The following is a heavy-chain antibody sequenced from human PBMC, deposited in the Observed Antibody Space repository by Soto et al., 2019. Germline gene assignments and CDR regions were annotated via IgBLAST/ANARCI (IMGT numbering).Heavy chain of an antibody. CDR3: ARGTRGYTSRWFDP. Sequence: SETLSLTCAVYGGSFSGYYWSWIRQPPGKGLEWIGEINHSGSTNYNPSLKSRVTISVDTSKNQFSLKLSSVTAADTAVYYCARGTRGYTSRWFDPWGQGTLVTVSS. D-gene: IGHD5-12*01. V-gene: IGHV4-34*01. J-gene: IGHJ5*02. CDR2: INHSGST. CDR1: GGSFSGYY.